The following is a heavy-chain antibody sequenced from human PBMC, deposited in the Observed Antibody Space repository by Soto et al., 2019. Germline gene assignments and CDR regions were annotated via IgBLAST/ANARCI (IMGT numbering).Heavy chain of an antibody. Sequence: SETLSLTCTVSGGSISSSSYYWGWIRQPPGKGLEWIGSIYYSGSTYYNPSLKSRVTISVDTSKNQFSLKLSSVTAADTAVYYCARRERLHLGLGVAFDIWGQGTMVTVSS. J-gene: IGHJ3*02. V-gene: IGHV4-39*01. CDR2: IYYSGST. CDR3: ARRERLHLGLGVAFDI. CDR1: GGSISSSSYY. D-gene: IGHD3-16*01.